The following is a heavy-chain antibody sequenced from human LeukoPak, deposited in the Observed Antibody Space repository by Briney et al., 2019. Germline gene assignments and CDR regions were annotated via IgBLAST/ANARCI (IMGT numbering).Heavy chain of an antibody. CDR3: ASINSGSYLEFDC. J-gene: IGHJ4*02. V-gene: IGHV1-69*01. Sequence: SVKVSCKASGGTFSSYAISWVRQAPGQGLEWMGRIIPIFGTANYAQKFQGRVTITADESTSTAYMELSSLRSEDTAVYYCASINSGSYLEFDCGGQGTLVTVSS. D-gene: IGHD1-26*01. CDR2: IIPIFGTA. CDR1: GGTFSSYA.